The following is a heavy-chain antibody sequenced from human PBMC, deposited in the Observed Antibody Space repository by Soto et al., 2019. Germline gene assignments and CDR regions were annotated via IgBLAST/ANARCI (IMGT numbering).Heavy chain of an antibody. CDR2: IYYSGST. CDR3: ARHGSYSSGWYEGWFDP. CDR1: GFTFSSYW. Sequence: GSLRLSCAASGFTFSSYWMSWVRQPPGKGLEWIGSIYYSGSTYYNPSLKSRVTISVDTSKNQFSLKLSSVTAADTAVYYCARHGSYSSGWYEGWFDPWGQGTLVTVSS. D-gene: IGHD6-19*01. J-gene: IGHJ5*02. V-gene: IGHV4-39*01.